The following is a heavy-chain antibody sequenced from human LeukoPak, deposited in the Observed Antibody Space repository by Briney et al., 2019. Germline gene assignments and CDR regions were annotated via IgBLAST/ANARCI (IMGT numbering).Heavy chain of an antibody. D-gene: IGHD3-22*01. J-gene: IGHJ4*02. CDR2: INHSRST. CDR3: ARGAEGYYDSSGYYYPY. Sequence: SETLSLTCAVYGGSFSGYYWSWIRQPPGKGLEWIGEINHSRSTNYNPSLKSRVTISVDTSKNQFSLKLSSVTAADTAVYYCARGAEGYYDSSGYYYPYWGQGTLVTVSS. CDR1: GGSFSGYY. V-gene: IGHV4-34*01.